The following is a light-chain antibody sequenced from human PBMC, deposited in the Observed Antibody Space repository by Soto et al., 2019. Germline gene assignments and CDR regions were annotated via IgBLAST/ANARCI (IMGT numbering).Light chain of an antibody. V-gene: IGKV3-11*01. J-gene: IGKJ2*01. CDR1: QTVSRH. CDR2: DIS. CDR3: QQRSHWPRNT. Sequence: EIVLTQSPAAVSLSPGERATLSCRARQTVSRHLAWYQQKPGQAPRLLIYDISNRDTGIPARFSGSGSGTDFTLTISRLEPEDSAVYDCQQRSHWPRNTFGHGTKLEIK.